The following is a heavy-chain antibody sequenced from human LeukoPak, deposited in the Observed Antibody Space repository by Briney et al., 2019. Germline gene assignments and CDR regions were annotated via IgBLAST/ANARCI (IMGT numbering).Heavy chain of an antibody. V-gene: IGHV3-9*01. Sequence: GMSLRLSCAASGFTFHQYAIHWVRQAPGKGLEWVSGISWNSGSIGYADSVRGRFTISRDNAKNSVYLQMNSLRAEDTALYYCAKDKAPLYSGYDWDLDFWGQGTLVIVSS. D-gene: IGHD5-12*01. CDR3: AKDKAPLYSGYDWDLDF. CDR1: GFTFHQYA. J-gene: IGHJ4*02. CDR2: ISWNSGSI.